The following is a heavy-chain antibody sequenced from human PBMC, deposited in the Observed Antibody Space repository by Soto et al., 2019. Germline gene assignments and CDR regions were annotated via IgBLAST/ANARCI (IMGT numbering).Heavy chain of an antibody. Sequence: GGSLRFSCAASGFTFSHYGMFWVRQAPGKGLEWVALISYDGTNQYYADSVKGRFTISRGNSKNTLYLQMNSLRPDDTAVYYCAKAFGAAPDYWGQGTLVTSPQ. CDR1: GFTFSHYG. D-gene: IGHD3-10*01. J-gene: IGHJ4*02. CDR2: ISYDGTNQ. V-gene: IGHV3-30*18. CDR3: AKAFGAAPDY.